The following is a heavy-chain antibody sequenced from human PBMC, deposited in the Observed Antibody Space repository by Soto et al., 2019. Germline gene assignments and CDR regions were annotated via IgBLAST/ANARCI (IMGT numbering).Heavy chain of an antibody. V-gene: IGHV3-48*01. CDR1: GLTFSDIS. CDR2: ISSGSRTI. CDR3: ARGTATVDYYYYMDV. D-gene: IGHD6-25*01. J-gene: IGHJ6*03. Sequence: GGSLRLSCVASGLTFSDISMNWVRQPPGKGLEWLSYISSGSRTIYYADSVKGRFTIFRDNAKNSLYLQMNSLRAEDTAVYYCARGTATVDYYYYMDVWGKGTTVTVSS.